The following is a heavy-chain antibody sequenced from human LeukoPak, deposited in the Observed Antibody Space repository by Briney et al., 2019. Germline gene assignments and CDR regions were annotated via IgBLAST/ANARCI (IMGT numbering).Heavy chain of an antibody. CDR1: GGAFSSYA. D-gene: IGHD3-10*01. Sequence: GASVKVSCKASGGAFSSYAISWVRQAPGQGLEWMGGIIPIFGTANYAQKFQGRVTITADKSTSTAYMELSSLRSEDTAVYYCARAGAHDAFDIWGQGTMVTVSP. CDR3: ARAGAHDAFDI. CDR2: IIPIFGTA. V-gene: IGHV1-69*06. J-gene: IGHJ3*02.